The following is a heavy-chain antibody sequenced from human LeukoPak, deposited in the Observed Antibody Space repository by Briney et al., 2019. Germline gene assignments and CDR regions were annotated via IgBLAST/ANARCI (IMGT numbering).Heavy chain of an antibody. D-gene: IGHD3-22*01. V-gene: IGHV3-74*01. CDR1: GFSFSNSW. Sequence: GGSLRLSCAASGFSFSNSWMHWVRQAPGKGLVWVSRIKGDGNTSYADSVKGRFTISRDNAKNTVSLQMNSLRAEDTGVYYCARAPSEIGGYYPEYFRHWGQGTLVTVSS. J-gene: IGHJ1*01. CDR2: IKGDGNT. CDR3: ARAPSEIGGYYPEYFRH.